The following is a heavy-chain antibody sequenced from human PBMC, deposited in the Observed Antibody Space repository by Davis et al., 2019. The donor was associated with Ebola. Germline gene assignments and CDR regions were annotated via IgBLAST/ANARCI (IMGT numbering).Heavy chain of an antibody. D-gene: IGHD1-26*01. Sequence: GGSLRLSCAASGFTFSGSAMHWVRQASGKGLEWVGRIRSKANSYATAYAASVKGRFTISRDNSKNTLYLQMNSLRAEDTALYYCAKVGAYDAFDIWGQGTMVTVSS. CDR3: AKVGAYDAFDI. J-gene: IGHJ3*02. CDR2: IRSKANSYAT. V-gene: IGHV3-73*01. CDR1: GFTFSGSA.